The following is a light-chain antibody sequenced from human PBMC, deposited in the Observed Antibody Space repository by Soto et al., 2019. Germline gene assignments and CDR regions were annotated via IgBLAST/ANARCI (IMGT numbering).Light chain of an antibody. CDR1: SSDVGGYNY. Sequence: QSVLTQPASVSGSPGQSITIYCTGTSSDVGGYNYVSWFQQHPGKAPKLMISEVSNRPSGVSNRFSGSKSGNTASLTISGLQAEDEADYYCSSYTSNSTPVVFGGGTKLTVL. V-gene: IGLV2-14*01. CDR2: EVS. CDR3: SSYTSNSTPVV. J-gene: IGLJ2*01.